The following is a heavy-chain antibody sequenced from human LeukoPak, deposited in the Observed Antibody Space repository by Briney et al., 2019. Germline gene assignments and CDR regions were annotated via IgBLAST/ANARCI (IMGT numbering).Heavy chain of an antibody. CDR3: ARGRDYGDTSGPDY. J-gene: IGHJ4*02. CDR2: ISYDGSNK. CDR1: GFTFSSYA. D-gene: IGHD4-17*01. V-gene: IGHV3-30*04. Sequence: GGSLRLSCAASGFTFSSYAMHWVRQAPGKGLEWVAVISYDGSNKYYADSVKGRFTISRDNSKNTLYLQMNSLRAEDTAVYYCARGRDYGDTSGPDYWGQGTLVTVSS.